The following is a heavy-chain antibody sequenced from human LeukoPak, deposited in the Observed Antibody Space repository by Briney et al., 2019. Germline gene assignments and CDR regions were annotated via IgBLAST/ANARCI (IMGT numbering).Heavy chain of an antibody. V-gene: IGHV1-18*01. Sequence: ASVKVSCKASGYTFTSYGISWVRQAPGQGLEWMGWISAYNGNTNYAQKLQGRVTMTTDTSTSTAYMELRSLRSDDTAVYYCARDPNDSSGYYKPVDYWGQGTLVTVSS. CDR3: ARDPNDSSGYYKPVDY. J-gene: IGHJ4*02. D-gene: IGHD3-22*01. CDR2: ISAYNGNT. CDR1: GYTFTSYG.